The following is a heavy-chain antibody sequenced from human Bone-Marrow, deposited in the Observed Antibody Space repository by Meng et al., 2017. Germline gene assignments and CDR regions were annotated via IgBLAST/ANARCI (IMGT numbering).Heavy chain of an antibody. V-gene: IGHV1-2*06. CDR1: GYTFTGYY. Sequence: QGRLVQSGAEVKKPGASVTVSCKASGYTFTGYYIHWVRQAPGQGLEWMGRINPKSGDTHYAQKFQARVTMTGDTSISTAYMELSGLRSDDTAMYYCARDEDISAAGKLFGDYWGQGTLVTVSS. D-gene: IGHD6-25*01. J-gene: IGHJ4*02. CDR3: ARDEDISAAGKLFGDY. CDR2: INPKSGDT.